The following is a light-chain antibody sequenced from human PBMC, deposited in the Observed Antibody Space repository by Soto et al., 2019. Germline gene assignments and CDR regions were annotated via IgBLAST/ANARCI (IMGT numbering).Light chain of an antibody. Sequence: QSVLTQPPSASGSPGQSVTISCTGTSSDVGGYNYVSWYQQHPGKVPKLMIYAVTDRPSGVSSRFSGSKSGNTAPLTISGLQAEDEADYYCSSYTSSSTLFGTGTKVTVL. J-gene: IGLJ1*01. CDR1: SSDVGGYNY. CDR3: SSYTSSSTL. V-gene: IGLV2-14*01. CDR2: AVT.